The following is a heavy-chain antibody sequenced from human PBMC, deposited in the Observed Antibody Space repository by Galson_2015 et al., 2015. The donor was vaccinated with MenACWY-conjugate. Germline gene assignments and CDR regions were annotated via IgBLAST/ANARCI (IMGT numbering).Heavy chain of an antibody. V-gene: IGHV4-39*07. CDR2: MYYSGST. CDR3: ARVGSSSSPYNWFDP. D-gene: IGHD6-6*01. Sequence: ETLSLTCTVSGGSISSSSYYWGWIRQPPGKGLEWIGSMYYSGSTYYNPSLKSRVTISVDTSKNQFSLKLSSVTAADTAVYHCARVGSSSSPYNWFDPWGQGTLVTVSS. J-gene: IGHJ5*02. CDR1: GGSISSSSYY.